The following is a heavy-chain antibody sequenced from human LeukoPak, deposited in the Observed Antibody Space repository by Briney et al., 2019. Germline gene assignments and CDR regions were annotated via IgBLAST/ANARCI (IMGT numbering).Heavy chain of an antibody. Sequence: GGSLRLSCAASGFTFSSYGMHWVRQAPGKGLEWVAVISYDGSNKYYADSVKGRFTISRDNSKNTLYLQMNSLRAEDTAVYYCAKDPRYPRVGYYYYMDVWGKGTTVTVSS. CDR2: ISYDGSNK. V-gene: IGHV3-30*18. J-gene: IGHJ6*03. D-gene: IGHD3-16*02. CDR1: GFTFSSYG. CDR3: AKDPRYPRVGYYYYMDV.